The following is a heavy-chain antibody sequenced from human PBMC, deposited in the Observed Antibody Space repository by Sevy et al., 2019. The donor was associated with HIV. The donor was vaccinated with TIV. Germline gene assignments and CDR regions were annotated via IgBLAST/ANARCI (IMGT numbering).Heavy chain of an antibody. CDR1: YGPISAYY. CDR2: IHYTGST. Sequence: SETLSLTCSVSYGPISAYYWNWIRQSPGKGLEWVGAIHYTGSTNYNPSLKSRVTMSLATSKNQFPLQLKSVTAADTALYYCARAPPVRSGDDSLNWFDPWGQGTLVTVSS. CDR3: ARAPPVRSGDDSLNWFDP. V-gene: IGHV4-59*12. D-gene: IGHD2-21*02. J-gene: IGHJ5*02.